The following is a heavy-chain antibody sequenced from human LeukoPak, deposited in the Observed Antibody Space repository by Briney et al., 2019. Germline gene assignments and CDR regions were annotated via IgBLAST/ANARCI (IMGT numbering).Heavy chain of an antibody. Sequence: PGGSLRLSCAASGFTFSSYEMNWVRQAPGKGLVWVSRINSDVSSTSYADSVKGRFTISRDNAKNTLYLQMNSLRAEDTAVYYCARSAGESPFDPWGQGTLVTVSS. CDR2: INSDVSST. J-gene: IGHJ5*02. V-gene: IGHV3-74*01. D-gene: IGHD3-10*01. CDR1: GFTFSSYE. CDR3: ARSAGESPFDP.